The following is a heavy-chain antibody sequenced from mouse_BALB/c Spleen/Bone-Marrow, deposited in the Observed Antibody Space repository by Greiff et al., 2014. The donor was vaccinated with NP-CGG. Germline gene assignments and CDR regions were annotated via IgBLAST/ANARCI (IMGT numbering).Heavy chain of an antibody. CDR3: ARLRRYYGYFDY. J-gene: IGHJ2*01. D-gene: IGHD1-1*01. CDR1: GFTFSSFG. CDR2: ISSGSSTI. V-gene: IGHV5-17*02. Sequence: EVQLVESGGGLVQPGGSRKLSCAASGFTFSSFGVHWVRQAPEKGLEWAAYISSGSSTIYYADTVKGRFTISRDNPKNTLFLQMTSLRSEDTAMYYCARLRRYYGYFDYWGQGTTLTVSS.